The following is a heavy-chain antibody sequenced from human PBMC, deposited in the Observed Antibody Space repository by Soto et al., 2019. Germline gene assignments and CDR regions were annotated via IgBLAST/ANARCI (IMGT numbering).Heavy chain of an antibody. V-gene: IGHV3-30-3*01. CDR3: SKLEPISCAY. J-gene: IGHJ4*02. CDR1: GFTFSSYA. CDR2: ISYDGSNK. D-gene: IGHD1-1*01. Sequence: QVQLVESGGGVVQPGRSLRLSCTASGFTFSSYAMHWVRQAPGKGLEWVAVISYDGSNKYYADSVKGRFTISRDNSKNTLYLQMNSLRAEDTARYYWSKLEPISCAYLGQGTLVTVSS.